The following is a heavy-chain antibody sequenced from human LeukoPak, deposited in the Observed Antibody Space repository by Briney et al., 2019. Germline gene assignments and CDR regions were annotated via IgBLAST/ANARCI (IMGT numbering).Heavy chain of an antibody. CDR3: ARGFRSVTTWGYFDY. V-gene: IGHV3-66*01. D-gene: IGHD4-17*01. J-gene: IGHJ4*02. CDR1: GFPVSTNY. Sequence: AGGSLRLSCAAPGFPVSTNYMSWVRQAPGKGLEWVSLIYSGGGTYYADSVKGRFTISRDNSRNTLSLQMNSLRVDDTAVYYCARGFRSVTTWGYFDYWGQGALVTVSS. CDR2: IYSGGGT.